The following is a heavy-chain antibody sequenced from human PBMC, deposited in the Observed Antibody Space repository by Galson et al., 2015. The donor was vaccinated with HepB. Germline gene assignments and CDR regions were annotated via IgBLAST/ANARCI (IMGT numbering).Heavy chain of an antibody. CDR3: ARGVGYSSGWSGSTPAPHYGMDV. CDR2: IIPIFGTA. CDR1: GGTFSSYA. D-gene: IGHD6-19*01. V-gene: IGHV1-69*13. Sequence: SVKVSCKASGGTFSSYAISWVRQAPGQGLEWMGGIIPIFGTANYAQKFQGRVTITADESTSTAYMELSSLRSEDTAVYYCARGVGYSSGWSGSTPAPHYGMDVWGQGTTVTVSS. J-gene: IGHJ6*02.